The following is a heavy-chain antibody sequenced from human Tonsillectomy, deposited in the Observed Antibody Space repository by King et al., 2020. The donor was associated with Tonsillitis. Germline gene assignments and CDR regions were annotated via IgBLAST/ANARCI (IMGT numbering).Heavy chain of an antibody. CDR1: GFTFRNYS. CDR3: AREGVSNWSFDL. CDR2: ISSGSSYI. D-gene: IGHD2-8*01. V-gene: IGHV3-21*01. Sequence: VQLVESGGGLVKPGGSLRLSCAASGFTFRNYSMNWVRQAPGKGLEWGSSISSGSSYIYYADSVKGRITISRDNAKNSLYLQMNSLRAEDTAVYYCAREGVSNWSFDLWGRGTLVTVSS. J-gene: IGHJ2*01.